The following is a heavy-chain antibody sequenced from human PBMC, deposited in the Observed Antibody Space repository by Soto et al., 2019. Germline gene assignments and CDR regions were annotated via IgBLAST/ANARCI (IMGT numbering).Heavy chain of an antibody. D-gene: IGHD3-16*01. CDR2: IWDNGSTK. V-gene: IGHV3-33*01. J-gene: IGHJ5*01. CDR3: ARDRNRVGGHNWFDS. Sequence: QVQLVESGGCVVQPGRSLTLSCAASGFTFNNYGMHWVRQAPGKGLEWVAIIWDNGSTKYYADSVKGRFTISRDTSKSTLYLQMNSLRAEDTAIYFCARDRNRVGGHNWFDSWGQGTLVTVSS. CDR1: GFTFNNYG.